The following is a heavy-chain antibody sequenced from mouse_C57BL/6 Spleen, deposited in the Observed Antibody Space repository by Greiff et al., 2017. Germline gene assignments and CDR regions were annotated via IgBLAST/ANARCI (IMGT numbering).Heavy chain of an antibody. Sequence: QVQLQQPGAELVRPGSSVKLSCKASGYTFTSYWMDWVKQRPGQGLEWIGNIYPSDSETHYNQKFKDKATLTVDKSSSTAYMQLSSLTSEDSAGYNCARASEGYCDYWGQGTTLTVSS. CDR1: GYTFTSYW. CDR2: IYPSDSET. CDR3: ARASEGYCDY. V-gene: IGHV1-61*01. J-gene: IGHJ2*01.